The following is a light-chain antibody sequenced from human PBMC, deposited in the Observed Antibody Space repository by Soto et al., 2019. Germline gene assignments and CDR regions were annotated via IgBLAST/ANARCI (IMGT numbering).Light chain of an antibody. CDR1: QSVLYSSNNKYY. CDR3: QQYNSTPLT. Sequence: DIVMTQSPDSLAVSLGERATINCKSSQSVLYSSNNKYYLAWYQQKPGQPPKLLMYWASTRESGVPDRFSGSGSGTDFTLTISSLQAEDVAVYYCQQYNSTPLTFGGGTKVEIK. CDR2: WAS. J-gene: IGKJ4*01. V-gene: IGKV4-1*01.